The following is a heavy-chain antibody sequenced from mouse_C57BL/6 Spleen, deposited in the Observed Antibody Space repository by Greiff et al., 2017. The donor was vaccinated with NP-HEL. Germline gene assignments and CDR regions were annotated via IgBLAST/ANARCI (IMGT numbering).Heavy chain of an antibody. V-gene: IGHV1-26*01. CDR1: GYTFTDYY. D-gene: IGHD2-3*01. Sequence: VQLQQSGPELVKPGASVKISCKASGYTFTDYYMNWVKQSHGKSLEWIGDINPNNGGTSYNQKFKGKATLTVDKSSSTAYMELRSLTSEDSAVYYCAREGGGYDPFDYWGQGTTLTVSS. J-gene: IGHJ2*01. CDR3: AREGGGYDPFDY. CDR2: INPNNGGT.